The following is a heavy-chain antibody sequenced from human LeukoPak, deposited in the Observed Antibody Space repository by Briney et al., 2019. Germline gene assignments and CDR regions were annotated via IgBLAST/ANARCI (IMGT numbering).Heavy chain of an antibody. Sequence: GTLRLSCAASGFTFSSYAMSWVRQAPGKGLEWVSAISGSGGSTYYADSVKGRFTISRDNSKNTLYLQMNSLRAEDTAVYYCAKEGYSSSWYLRYYYYYMDVWGKGTTVTVSS. J-gene: IGHJ6*03. CDR2: ISGSGGST. CDR3: AKEGYSSSWYLRYYYYYMDV. V-gene: IGHV3-23*01. CDR1: GFTFSSYA. D-gene: IGHD6-13*01.